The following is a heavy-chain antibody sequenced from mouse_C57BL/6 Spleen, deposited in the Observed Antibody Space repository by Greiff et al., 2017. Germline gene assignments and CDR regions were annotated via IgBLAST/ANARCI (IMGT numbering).Heavy chain of an antibody. J-gene: IGHJ1*03. V-gene: IGHV1-55*01. CDR3: ARFYYGSSWYFDV. D-gene: IGHD1-1*01. Sequence: VQLQQPGAELVKPGASVKMSCKASGYTFTSYWITWVKQRPGQGLEWIGDIYPGSGSTNYNEKFKSKAKLTVDTSSSTAYMQLSSLTSEDSAVYYCARFYYGSSWYFDVWGTGTTVTVSS. CDR1: GYTFTSYW. CDR2: IYPGSGST.